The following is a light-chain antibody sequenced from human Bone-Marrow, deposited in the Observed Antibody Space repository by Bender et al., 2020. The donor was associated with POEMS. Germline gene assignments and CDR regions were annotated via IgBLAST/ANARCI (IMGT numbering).Light chain of an antibody. CDR2: DVT. J-gene: IGLJ1*01. CDR3: CSYAGSPYV. V-gene: IGLV2-11*01. Sequence: QSALTQPRSVSGSPGQSVTISCTGTSSDVGAYNYVSWYQQHPGKAPKLMIYDVTKRPSGVPDRFSGSKSGNTASLTISGLQAEDEADYYCCSYAGSPYVFGTGTKVIVL. CDR1: SSDVGAYNY.